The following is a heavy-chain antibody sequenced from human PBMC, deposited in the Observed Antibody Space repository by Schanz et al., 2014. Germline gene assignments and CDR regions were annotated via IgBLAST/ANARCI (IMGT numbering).Heavy chain of an antibody. CDR3: AREEGSTWYTQHFAF. Sequence: QVQLQESGPGLVKPSDTLSLTCAVSGYSISRSNWWGWIRQPPGKGLEFIGYIYYSGNAYYNPSLKSRVTLSVDTSKNQFSLQLRSVSAADTAVYYCAREEGSTWYTQHFAFWGLGTLVTVSS. V-gene: IGHV4-28*03. CDR1: GYSISRSNW. D-gene: IGHD6-13*01. J-gene: IGHJ4*02. CDR2: IYYSGNA.